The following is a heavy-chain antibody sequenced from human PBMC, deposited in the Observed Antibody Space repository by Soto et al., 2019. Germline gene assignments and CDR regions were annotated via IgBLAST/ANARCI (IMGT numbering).Heavy chain of an antibody. Sequence: PSETLSLTCTVSGYSINSGYIWGWVRRPPGQGLEWIGSRYSTGTTYSNPSLRRRVKMSVDTSKNQLSLVLRSVTAADTAVYYCVARATVVNSPWFDPWGQGTQVTVSS. CDR3: VARATVVNSPWFDP. D-gene: IGHD1-1*01. V-gene: IGHV4-38-2*02. J-gene: IGHJ5*02. CDR2: RYSTGTT. CDR1: GYSINSGYI.